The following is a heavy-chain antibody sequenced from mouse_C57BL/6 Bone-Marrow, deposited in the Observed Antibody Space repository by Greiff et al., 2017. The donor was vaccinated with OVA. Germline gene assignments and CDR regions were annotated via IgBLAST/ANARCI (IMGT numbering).Heavy chain of an antibody. CDR1: GYSFTDYN. J-gene: IGHJ3*01. V-gene: IGHV1-39*01. CDR3: ARGDSSDYVRFAY. CDR2: INPNYGTT. D-gene: IGHD3-2*02. Sequence: VQLQQSGPELVKPGASVKISCKASGYSFTDYNMNWVKQSNGKSLEWIGVINPNYGTTSYNQKFKGKATLTVDQSSSTAYMQLHSLTSADSAVYACARGDSSDYVRFAYWGQGTLVTVSA.